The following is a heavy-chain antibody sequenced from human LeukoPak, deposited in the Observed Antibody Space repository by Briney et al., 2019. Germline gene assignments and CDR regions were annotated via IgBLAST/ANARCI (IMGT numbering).Heavy chain of an antibody. D-gene: IGHD4-23*01. V-gene: IGHV3-21*01. Sequence: GGSLRLSCAASGFTFSSYSMNWVRQAPGKGLEWVSSISSSSSYIYYADSVKGRFTIFRDNAKNSLYLQMNSLRAEDAAVYYCARGLRWSPGYFDYWGQGTLVTVSS. J-gene: IGHJ4*02. CDR2: ISSSSSYI. CDR3: ARGLRWSPGYFDY. CDR1: GFTFSSYS.